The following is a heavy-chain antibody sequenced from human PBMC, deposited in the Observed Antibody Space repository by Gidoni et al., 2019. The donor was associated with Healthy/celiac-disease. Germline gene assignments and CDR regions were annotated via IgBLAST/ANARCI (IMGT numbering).Heavy chain of an antibody. V-gene: IGHV3-33*01. D-gene: IGHD3-22*01. CDR1: GFTFSSYG. CDR2: IWYDGSNK. CDR3: AREPPYYYDSSGYPRWGALDY. Sequence: QVQLVESGGGVVQPGRSLRLSCAASGFTFSSYGMHWVRQAPGKGLEWVAVIWYDGSNKYYADSVKGRFTISRDNSKNTLYLQMNSLRAEDTAVYYCAREPPYYYDSSGYPRWGALDYWGQGTLVTVSS. J-gene: IGHJ4*02.